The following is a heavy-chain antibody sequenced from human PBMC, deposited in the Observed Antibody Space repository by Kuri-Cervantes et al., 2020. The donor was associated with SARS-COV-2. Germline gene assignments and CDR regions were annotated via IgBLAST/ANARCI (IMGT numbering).Heavy chain of an antibody. Sequence: GESLKISCGASGFTFSAYTMNWVRQAPGKALEWITSISGSRSYIYYADSVRGRFTISRDNAKNSLFLQVNSLRVEDTAVYYCARDLGDSSSSLELNYYYYYYMDVWGKGTTVTVSS. CDR1: GFTFSAYT. CDR2: ISGSRSYI. CDR3: ARDLGDSSSSLELNYYYYYYMDV. D-gene: IGHD6-13*01. V-gene: IGHV3-21*01. J-gene: IGHJ6*03.